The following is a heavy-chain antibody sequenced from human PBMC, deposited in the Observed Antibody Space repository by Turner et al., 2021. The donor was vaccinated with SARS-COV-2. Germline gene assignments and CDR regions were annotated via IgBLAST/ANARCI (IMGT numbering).Heavy chain of an antibody. V-gene: IGHV3-74*01. Sequence: EVQLVESGGGLVQPGGSLRLSCAASGFTFSTYWMHWVRQAPGKGLVWVSRINSDGSSTSYADSVKGRFTISRDNAKNTLYLQMNSLRAEDTAVYYCARDCSSTNCYRSGFNYWGQGTLVAVSS. D-gene: IGHD2-2*02. CDR2: INSDGSST. CDR1: GFTFSTYW. J-gene: IGHJ4*02. CDR3: ARDCSSTNCYRSGFNY.